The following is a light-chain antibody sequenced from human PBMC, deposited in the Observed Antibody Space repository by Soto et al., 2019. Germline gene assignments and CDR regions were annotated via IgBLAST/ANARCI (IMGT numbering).Light chain of an antibody. CDR3: QQRSDWPFT. CDR2: DSS. Sequence: DIVLTQSPATLSLSPGERATLSCRASQSVGTYFAWYQQKPGQAPRLLIYDSSNRATGIPARFSGSGSGTDFTLTISSLEPEDFAVYYCQQRSDWPFTFGGGTKVEIK. V-gene: IGKV3-11*01. J-gene: IGKJ4*01. CDR1: QSVGTY.